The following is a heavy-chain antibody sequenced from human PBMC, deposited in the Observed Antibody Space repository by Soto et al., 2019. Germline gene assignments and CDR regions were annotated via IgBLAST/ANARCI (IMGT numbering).Heavy chain of an antibody. CDR1: GGSFKSGSYS. V-gene: IGHV4-61*01. Sequence: QVQLQESGPGLVKPSETLSLTCTVSGGSFKSGSYSWSWIRQPPGKGLEWIGYVYHTRRTSYNPSLQSRVSISMDTSNNQFSLNLDYVTAADTAVYFCARDFAYFDSWGQGTLVTVSS. CDR3: ARDFAYFDS. CDR2: VYHTRRT. D-gene: IGHD3-3*01. J-gene: IGHJ4*02.